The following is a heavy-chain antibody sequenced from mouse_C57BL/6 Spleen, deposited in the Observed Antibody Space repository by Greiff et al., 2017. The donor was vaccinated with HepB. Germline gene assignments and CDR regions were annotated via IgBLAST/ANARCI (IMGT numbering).Heavy chain of an antibody. D-gene: IGHD3-2*02. CDR2: ISYDGSN. J-gene: IGHJ2*01. Sequence: ESGPGLVKPSQSLSLTCSVTGYSITSGYYWNWIRQFPGNKLEWMGYISYDGSNNYNPSLKNRISITRDTSKNQFFLKLNSVTTEDTATYYCARQLRFFDYWGQGTTLSV. CDR3: ARQLRFFDY. V-gene: IGHV3-6*01. CDR1: GYSITSGYY.